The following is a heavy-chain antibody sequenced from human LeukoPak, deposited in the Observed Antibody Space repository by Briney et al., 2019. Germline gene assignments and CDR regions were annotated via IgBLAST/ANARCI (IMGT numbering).Heavy chain of an antibody. CDR3: ARDARKYYYGSGSCDY. D-gene: IGHD3-10*01. CDR2: IYPNSDGT. V-gene: IGHV1-2*02. CDR1: GYTFTVYY. Sequence: ASVKVSSTPSGYTFTVYYMHWVRPAPGQGLEWMGWIYPNSDGTNYAQKFQGRVTMTRDTSISTAYMELSRLRSDDTAVYYCARDARKYYYGSGSCDYWGQGTLVTVSS. J-gene: IGHJ4*02.